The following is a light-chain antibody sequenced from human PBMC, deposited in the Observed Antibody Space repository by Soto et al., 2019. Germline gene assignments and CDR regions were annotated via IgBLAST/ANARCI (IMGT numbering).Light chain of an antibody. Sequence: AIQMTQSPSSLSASVGDRVTITSRASQDISNDLGWSQQKPGEAPKLLIYDASSLQSGVPSRFSGSGSGTDFTITLSSLQPADYATSYWLQDYNTAYTFGQGTKLETK. V-gene: IGKV1-6*01. CDR1: QDISND. J-gene: IGKJ2*01. CDR2: DAS. CDR3: LQDYNTAYT.